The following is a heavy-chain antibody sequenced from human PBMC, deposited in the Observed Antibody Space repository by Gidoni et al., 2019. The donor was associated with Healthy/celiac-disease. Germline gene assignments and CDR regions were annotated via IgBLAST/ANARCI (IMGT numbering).Heavy chain of an antibody. CDR2: ISGSGGST. V-gene: IGHV3-23*01. D-gene: IGHD2-2*01. Sequence: EVQLLESGGGLVQPGGSLRLSCAASGLTFLSYAMSWVRQAPGKGLEWVSAISGSGGSTYYADSVKGRFTIYRDNSKNTLYLQMNSLRAEDTAVYYCAKVTYQLQFPYYFDYWGQGTLVTVSS. CDR1: GLTFLSYA. CDR3: AKVTYQLQFPYYFDY. J-gene: IGHJ4*02.